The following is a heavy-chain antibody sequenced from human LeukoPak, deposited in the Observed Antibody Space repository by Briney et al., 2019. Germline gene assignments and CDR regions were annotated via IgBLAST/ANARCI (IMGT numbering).Heavy chain of an antibody. CDR2: IRSKAYGGTT. J-gene: IGHJ4*02. CDR1: GFTFGDYA. V-gene: IGHV3-49*04. D-gene: IGHD1-1*01. Sequence: GGSLRLSCTASGFTFGDYAMSWVRQAPGKGLEWVDFIRSKAYGGTTEYAASVKGRFTISRDDSKSIAYLQMNSLKTEDTAVYYCTRARAGTLWYFDYWGQGTLVTVSS. CDR3: TRARAGTLWYFDY.